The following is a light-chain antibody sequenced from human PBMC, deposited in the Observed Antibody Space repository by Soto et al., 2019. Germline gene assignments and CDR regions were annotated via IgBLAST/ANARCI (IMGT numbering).Light chain of an antibody. V-gene: IGKV3-15*01. CDR3: QQYNNWPRIFT. CDR1: QSVSSN. J-gene: IGKJ3*01. Sequence: EIVMTQSPATLSVSPGDTATLSCRANQSVSSNLAWYQQKPGQAPRLLIYGASSRATGIPARFSGSGSGTGFTLTISSLQSEDFAVYYCQQYNNWPRIFTFGPGTKVDIK. CDR2: GAS.